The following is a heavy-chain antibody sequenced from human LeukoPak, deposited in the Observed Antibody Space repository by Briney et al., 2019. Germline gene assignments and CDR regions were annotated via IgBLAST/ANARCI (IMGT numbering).Heavy chain of an antibody. D-gene: IGHD5-24*01. CDR2: IYYSGST. J-gene: IGHJ4*02. CDR3: ARDGYNSGYFDY. CDR1: GGSISSGGYY. Sequence: SETLSLTCTVSGGSISSGGYYWSWVRPHPGQGLVWLGYIYYSGSTYYNPSLKRRLTISVDTTKKKFSLKLRSVTAADTAVYYCARDGYNSGYFDYWGQGTLVTVSS. V-gene: IGHV4-30-4*08.